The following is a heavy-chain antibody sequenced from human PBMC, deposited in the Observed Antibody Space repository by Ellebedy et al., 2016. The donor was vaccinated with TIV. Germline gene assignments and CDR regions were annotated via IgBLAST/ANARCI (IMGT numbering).Heavy chain of an antibody. V-gene: IGHV4-59*01. D-gene: IGHD5-12*01. Sequence: MPSETLSLTCTVSGGSISSYYWSWIRQPPGKGLEWIGYIYYSGSINYNPSLKSRVTISVDTSKNQFSLRLSSVTAADTAVYYCARDLSGYDPFDYWGQGTLVTVSS. J-gene: IGHJ4*02. CDR3: ARDLSGYDPFDY. CDR2: IYYSGSI. CDR1: GGSISSYY.